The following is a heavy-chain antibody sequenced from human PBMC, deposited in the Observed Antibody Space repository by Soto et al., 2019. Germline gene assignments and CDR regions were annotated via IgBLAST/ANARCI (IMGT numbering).Heavy chain of an antibody. J-gene: IGHJ6*04. V-gene: IGHV1-3*01. CDR3: AREGQAPYYYSGMDV. CDR2: INAGNHNT. CDR1: GYTFTNYA. Sequence: ASVKVSCKASGYTFTNYAMHWVRQAPGQRLEWMGWINAGNHNTAYSQNFQGRVTITWDTSASTAYMQLSSLRSEDTAVFYCAREGQAPYYYSGMDVWGKGTGVTVPS.